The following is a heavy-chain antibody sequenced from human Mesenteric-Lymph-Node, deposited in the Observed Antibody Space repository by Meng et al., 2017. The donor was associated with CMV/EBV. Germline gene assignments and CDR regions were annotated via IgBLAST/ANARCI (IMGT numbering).Heavy chain of an antibody. CDR3: AKEGIKYSGTYGY. D-gene: IGHD1-26*01. V-gene: IGHV3-23*01. CDR2: ISVNAGGIT. Sequence: SGFTFRNHAVNWVRQAPARGLEWVSGISVNAGGITYYADSVKGRFTISRDNSKNMLYLQMNSLRVEDTAVYYCAKEGIKYSGTYGYWGQGTLVTVSS. J-gene: IGHJ4*02. CDR1: GFTFRNHA.